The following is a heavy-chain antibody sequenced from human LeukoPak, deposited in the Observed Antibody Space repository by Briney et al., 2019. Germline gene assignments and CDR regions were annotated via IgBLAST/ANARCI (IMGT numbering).Heavy chain of an antibody. CDR3: AKDHYVSGRYDAFDI. CDR2: ITTSGGST. V-gene: IGHV3-23*01. D-gene: IGHD3-10*01. Sequence: PGGSLRLSCAASGFPFSNYAMSWVRQAPGEGLEWVSSITTSGGSTYYADSVKGRFTISRDNAKNTLYLQMNSLRAEDTAVYYCAKDHYVSGRYDAFDIWGQGTMVTVSS. J-gene: IGHJ3*02. CDR1: GFPFSNYA.